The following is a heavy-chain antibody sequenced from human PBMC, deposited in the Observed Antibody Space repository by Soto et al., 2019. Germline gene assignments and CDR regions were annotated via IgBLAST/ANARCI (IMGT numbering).Heavy chain of an antibody. J-gene: IGHJ6*01. CDR3: ARENMPYYYFYGMDV. D-gene: IGHD2-2*01. Sequence: CDAPGDNFTCCYMHGERQAPGQGLEWMGWINPNSGGTNYAQKFQGRVTMTRDTSISTAYMELSRLRSDDTAVYYCARENMPYYYFYGMDVWRQ. CDR2: INPNSGGT. V-gene: IGHV1-2*02. CDR1: GDNFTCCY.